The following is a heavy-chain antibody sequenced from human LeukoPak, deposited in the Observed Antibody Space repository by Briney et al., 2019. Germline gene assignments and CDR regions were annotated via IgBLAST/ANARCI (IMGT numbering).Heavy chain of an antibody. V-gene: IGHV4-39*07. CDR1: GGSISSSSYY. J-gene: IGHJ4*02. Sequence: SETLSLTCTVSGGSISSSSYYWGWIRQPPGKGLEWIGSIYYSGSTYYNPPLKSRVTISVDTSKNQFSLKLSSVTAADTAVYYCARGLAAAGTFDYWGQGTLVTVSS. D-gene: IGHD6-13*01. CDR3: ARGLAAAGTFDY. CDR2: IYYSGST.